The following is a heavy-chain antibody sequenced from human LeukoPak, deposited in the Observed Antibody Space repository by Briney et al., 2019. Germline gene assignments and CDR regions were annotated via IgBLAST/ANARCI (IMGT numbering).Heavy chain of an antibody. D-gene: IGHD4-17*01. CDR3: ARGGDGDYPDY. J-gene: IGHJ4*02. CDR2: IIPILGIA. V-gene: IGHV1-69*10. CDR1: GGTFSSYA. Sequence: SVKVSCKASGGTFSSYAISWVRQAPGQGLEWMGGIIPILGIANYAQKFQGRVTITADKSTSTAYMELSSLRSEDTAVYYCARGGDGDYPDYWGQGTLVTVSS.